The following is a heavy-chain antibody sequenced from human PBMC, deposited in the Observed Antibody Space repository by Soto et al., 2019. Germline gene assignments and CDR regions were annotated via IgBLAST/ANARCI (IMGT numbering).Heavy chain of an antibody. CDR1: GFTFDDYT. V-gene: IGHV3-43*01. CDR2: INWDGTIT. D-gene: IGHD6-19*01. J-gene: IGHJ4*02. Sequence: GGSLRLSCAVSGFTFDDYTMHWVRQAPGKGLEWISLINWDGTITDYVDSVKGRFTISRDNSKNSLYLQMNSLRNEDTAMYFCAKDNEVMAGLFDYWGQGTLVTVSS. CDR3: AKDNEVMAGLFDY.